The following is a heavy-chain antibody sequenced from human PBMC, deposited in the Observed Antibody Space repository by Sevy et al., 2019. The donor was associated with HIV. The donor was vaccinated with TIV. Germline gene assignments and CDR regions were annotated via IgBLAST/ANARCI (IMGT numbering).Heavy chain of an antibody. D-gene: IGHD6-13*01. CDR1: GYTFTGYY. V-gene: IGHV1-2*02. CDR2: INPNSGGT. J-gene: IGHJ3*02. CDR3: ARERSIIAAAGTVLDI. Sequence: ASVKVSCKASGYTFTGYYMHWVRQAPGQGLEWMGWINPNSGGTNYAQKFQGRVTMTSDTSISTAYMELSRLRSDDTAVYYCARERSIIAAAGTVLDIWGQGTMVTVSS.